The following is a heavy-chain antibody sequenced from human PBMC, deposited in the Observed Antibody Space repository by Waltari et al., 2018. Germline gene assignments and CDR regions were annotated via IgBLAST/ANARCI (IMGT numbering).Heavy chain of an antibody. J-gene: IGHJ4*02. V-gene: IGHV4-34*01. Sequence: QVQLQQWGAGLLKPSETLSLTCAVYGGSFSGYYWSWIRTPPGKGLEGIGEINHSGSTNYNPSLKSRVTISVDTSKNQFSLKLSSVTAADTAVYYCAMNGGYGDYVTHYFDYWGQGTLVTVSS. CDR2: INHSGST. CDR3: AMNGGYGDYVTHYFDY. D-gene: IGHD4-17*01. CDR1: GGSFSGYY.